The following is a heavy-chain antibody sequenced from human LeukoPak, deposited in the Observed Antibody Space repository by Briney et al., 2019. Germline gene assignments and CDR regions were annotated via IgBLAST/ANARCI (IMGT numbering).Heavy chain of an antibody. D-gene: IGHD3-10*01. V-gene: IGHV3-23*01. J-gene: IGHJ4*02. Sequence: GGSLRLSCAASGFTFSSYAMSWVRQAPGKGLEWVSSISTSGGSTYYADSVKGRFTISRDNSKNTLYLQMNSLRAEDTAVYYCAKDGYYYGSGSYCDYWGQGTLVTVSS. CDR1: GFTFSSYA. CDR3: AKDGYYYGSGSYCDY. CDR2: ISTSGGST.